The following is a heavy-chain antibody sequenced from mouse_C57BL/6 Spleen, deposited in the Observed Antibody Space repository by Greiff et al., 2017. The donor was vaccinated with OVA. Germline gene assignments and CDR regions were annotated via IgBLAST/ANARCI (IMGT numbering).Heavy chain of an antibody. J-gene: IGHJ4*01. Sequence: VQLQHPGAELVKPGASVKLSCKASGYTFTSYWMHWVKQRPGQGLEWIGMIHPNSGSTNYNEKFKSKATLTVYKSSSTAYMQLSSLTSEDSAVYYCAICYYGSSYAMDYWGQGTSVTVSS. V-gene: IGHV1-64*01. D-gene: IGHD1-1*01. CDR2: IHPNSGST. CDR3: AICYYGSSYAMDY. CDR1: GYTFTSYW.